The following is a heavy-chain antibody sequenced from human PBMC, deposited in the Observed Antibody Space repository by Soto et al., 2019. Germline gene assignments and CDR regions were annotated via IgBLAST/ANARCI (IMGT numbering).Heavy chain of an antibody. Sequence: SETLSLTCTVSGGSISSYYWSWIRQPPGKGLEWIGYIYYSGSTNYNPSLKSRVTISVDTSKNQFSLKLSSVTAADTAVYYCARHGLMVRGVFESPXXYWGQGTLVTVSS. CDR1: GGSISSYY. D-gene: IGHD3-10*01. CDR3: ARHGLMVRGVFESPXXY. CDR2: IYYSGST. V-gene: IGHV4-59*08. J-gene: IGHJ4*02.